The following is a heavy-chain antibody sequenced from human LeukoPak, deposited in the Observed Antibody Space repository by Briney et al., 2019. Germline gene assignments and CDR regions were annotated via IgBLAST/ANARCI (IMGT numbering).Heavy chain of an antibody. J-gene: IGHJ3*02. CDR2: ISSSSSTI. Sequence: GGSLRLSCAASGFTFSSYSMNWVRQAPGKGLEWVSYISSSSSTIYYADSVKGRFTISRDNAKNSLYLQMNSLRAEDTAVYYCARKRASSSWFDAFDIWGQGTMVTVSS. CDR1: GFTFSSYS. V-gene: IGHV3-48*04. D-gene: IGHD6-13*01. CDR3: ARKRASSSWFDAFDI.